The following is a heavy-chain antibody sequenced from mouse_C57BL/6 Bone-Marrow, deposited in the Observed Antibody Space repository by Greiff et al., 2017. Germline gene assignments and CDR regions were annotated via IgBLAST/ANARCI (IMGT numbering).Heavy chain of an antibody. J-gene: IGHJ3*01. CDR2: INPSTGGT. V-gene: IGHV1-42*01. CDR1: GYSFTGYY. Sequence: EVQLQQSGPELVKPGASVKISCKASGYSFTGYYMNWVKQSPEKSLEWIGEINPSTGGTTYNQKFKAKATLTVDKSSSTAYMQLKSLTSEDSAVYYCARPGFLAWFAYWGQGTLVTVSA. CDR3: ARPGFLAWFAY.